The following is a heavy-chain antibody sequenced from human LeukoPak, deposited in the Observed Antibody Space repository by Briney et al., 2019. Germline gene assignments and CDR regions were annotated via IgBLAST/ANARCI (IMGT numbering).Heavy chain of an antibody. V-gene: IGHV3-23*01. J-gene: IGHJ4*02. CDR3: ARAPMVRGVPVDY. Sequence: GGSLRLSCAASGFTFSSYAMSWVRQAPGKGLEWVSAISGSGGTTYYADSVKGRFAISRDNSKNTMYLQMNSLRAEDAAVYYCARAPMVRGVPVDYWGQGTLVTVSS. CDR2: ISGSGGTT. D-gene: IGHD3-10*01. CDR1: GFTFSSYA.